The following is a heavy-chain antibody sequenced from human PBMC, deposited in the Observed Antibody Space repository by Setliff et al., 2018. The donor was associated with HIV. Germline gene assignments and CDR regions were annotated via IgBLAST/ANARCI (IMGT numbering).Heavy chain of an antibody. CDR3: TRAFPPMIPAAFDI. D-gene: IGHD3-16*01. CDR2: INPSDGIP. V-gene: IGHV1-46*01. J-gene: IGHJ3*02. Sequence: SVKVSCKASGFSFSRHYMHWVRQAPGEGLEWVAMINPSDGIPSYAQKFQDRVVVARDTSRSIVYMELSSLLSEDTAVYFCTRAFPPMIPAAFDIWGLGTLVTVS. CDR1: GFSFSRHY.